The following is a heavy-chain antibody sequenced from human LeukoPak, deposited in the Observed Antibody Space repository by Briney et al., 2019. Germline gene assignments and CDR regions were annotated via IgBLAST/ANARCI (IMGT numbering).Heavy chain of an antibody. D-gene: IGHD5/OR15-5a*01. Sequence: GASVKVSCKASGGTFSSYAISWVRQAPGQGLEWMGGIIPIFGTANYAQKFQGRVTITTDESTSTAYMELSSLRSEDTAVYYCARDRECLRSHGALDYWGQGTLVTVSS. CDR1: GGTFSSYA. CDR3: ARDRECLRSHGALDY. V-gene: IGHV1-69*05. J-gene: IGHJ4*02. CDR2: IIPIFGTA.